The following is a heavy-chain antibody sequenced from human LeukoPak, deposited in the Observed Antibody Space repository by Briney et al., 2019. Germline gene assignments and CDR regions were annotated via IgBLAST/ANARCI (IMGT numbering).Heavy chain of an antibody. D-gene: IGHD2-2*01. CDR3: ARGGGYCSSTSCAYYYYMDV. J-gene: IGHJ6*03. V-gene: IGHV1-69*05. CDR1: GGTFSSYA. CDR2: IIPIFGTA. Sequence: SVKVSCKASGGTFSSYAISWVRQAPGQGLEWMGGIIPIFGTANYAQKFQGRVTITTDESTSTAYMELSSLRSEDPAVYYCARGGGYCSSTSCAYYYYMDVWGKGTAVTVSS.